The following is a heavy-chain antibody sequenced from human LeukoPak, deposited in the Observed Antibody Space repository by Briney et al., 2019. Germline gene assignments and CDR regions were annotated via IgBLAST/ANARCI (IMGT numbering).Heavy chain of an antibody. J-gene: IGHJ3*01. CDR1: GFTFSSYA. CDR2: IYASGENT. CDR3: AKNWVDNGRANGFDV. Sequence: GGSLRLSCAASGFTFSSYAMTWVRQAPGRGLEWVSGIYASGENTYYADSVKGRFTISRDNSKNTLFLQMNSLRAEDTAIYYCAKNWVDNGRANGFDVWGQGTMVTVSS. V-gene: IGHV3-23*01. D-gene: IGHD1-1*01.